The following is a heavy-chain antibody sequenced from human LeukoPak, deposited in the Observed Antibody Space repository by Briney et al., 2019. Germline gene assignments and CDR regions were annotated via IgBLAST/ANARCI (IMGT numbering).Heavy chain of an antibody. CDR2: IWYDGSNK. V-gene: IGHV3-33*08. Sequence: PGGSLRLSCAASGFTFSDYYMSWIRQAPGKGLEWVAVIWYDGSNKYYADSVKGRFTISRDNSKNTLYLQMNSLRAEDTAVYYCAREPNGMFDYWGQGTLVTVSS. CDR3: AREPNGMFDY. CDR1: GFTFSDYY. J-gene: IGHJ4*02.